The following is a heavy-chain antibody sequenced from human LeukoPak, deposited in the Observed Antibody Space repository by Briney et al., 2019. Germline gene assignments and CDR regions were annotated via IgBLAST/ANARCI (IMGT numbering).Heavy chain of an antibody. CDR3: ATLLLTGDSNWFDP. J-gene: IGHJ5*02. CDR2: INPNSGGT. V-gene: IGHV1-2*02. Sequence: ASVKVSCKASGYTFTGYYMHWVRQAPGQGLEWMGWINPNSGGTNYAQKFQGRVTMTEDTSTDTAYMELSSLRSEDTAVYYCATLLLTGDSNWFDPWGQGTLVTVSS. CDR1: GYTFTGYY. D-gene: IGHD3-9*01.